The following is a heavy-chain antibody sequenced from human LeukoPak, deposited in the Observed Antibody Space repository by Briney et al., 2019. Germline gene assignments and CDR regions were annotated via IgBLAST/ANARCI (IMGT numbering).Heavy chain of an antibody. CDR2: ISAYNGNT. CDR1: GYTFTSYG. Sequence: GASVKVSCKASGYTFTSYGISWVRQAPGQGLEWMGWISAYNGNTNYAQKFQGRVTMTRDTSISTAYMELSRLRSDDTGVFYCARGGEYFDILSGLRNWFDPWGQGTLVTVSS. V-gene: IGHV1-18*01. J-gene: IGHJ5*02. CDR3: ARGGEYFDILSGLRNWFDP. D-gene: IGHD3-9*01.